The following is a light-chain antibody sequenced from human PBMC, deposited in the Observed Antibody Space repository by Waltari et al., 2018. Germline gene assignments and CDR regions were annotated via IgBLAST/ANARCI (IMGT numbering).Light chain of an antibody. V-gene: IGKV1-39*01. CDR2: AAS. CDR3: QQSYETPLT. J-gene: IGKJ4*01. CDR1: HTITTY. Sequence: DTQMTQSPSSLSASVGDRVTITCRASHTITTYLNWYQQKPGKDPKVMNSAASTLHSGVPSRFSGSGSGTYFTLTISSLQPEDFATYYCQQSYETPLTFGGGTRVEIK.